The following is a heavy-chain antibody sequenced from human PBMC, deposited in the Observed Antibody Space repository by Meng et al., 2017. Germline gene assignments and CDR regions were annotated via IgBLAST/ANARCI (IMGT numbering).Heavy chain of an antibody. D-gene: IGHD3-22*01. J-gene: IGHJ4*02. CDR3: ARDWYDSSGYYLV. V-gene: IGHV1-46*01. CDR2: INPSGGST. Sequence: QVQLVQPGAEVKKPGASVNISCKASGYTFTSYYIHWVRQAPGQGLEWMGIINPSGGSTSYAQKFQGRVTMTRDTSTSTVYMELSSLRSEDTAVYYCARDWYDSSGYYLVWGQGTLVTVSS. CDR1: GYTFTSYY.